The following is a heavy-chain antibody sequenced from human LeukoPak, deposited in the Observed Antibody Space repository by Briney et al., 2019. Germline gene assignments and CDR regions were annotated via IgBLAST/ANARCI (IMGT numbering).Heavy chain of an antibody. Sequence: SETLSLTCTVSGGSISSGGYYWSWIRQHPGKGLEWIGYIYYSGSTYYNPSLKSRVTISVDTSKNQFSLKLSSVTAADTAVYYCARVYDSSDAEFDPWGQGTLATVSS. CDR2: IYYSGST. J-gene: IGHJ5*02. CDR3: ARVYDSSDAEFDP. D-gene: IGHD3-22*01. CDR1: GGSISSGGYY. V-gene: IGHV4-31*03.